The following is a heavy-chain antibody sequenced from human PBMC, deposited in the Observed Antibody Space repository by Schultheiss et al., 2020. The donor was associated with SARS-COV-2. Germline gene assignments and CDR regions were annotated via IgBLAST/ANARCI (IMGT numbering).Heavy chain of an antibody. CDR1: GGSFSGYY. V-gene: IGHV4-34*01. Sequence: SETLSLTCAVYGGSFSGYYWSWIRQPPGKGLEWIGEINHSGSTNYNPSLNSRVTISVDTSKNQFSLKLSSVTAADTAVYYCARDNIVVVPAAMGGDDAFDIWGQGTMVTVSS. D-gene: IGHD2-2*01. CDR2: INHSGST. J-gene: IGHJ3*02. CDR3: ARDNIVVVPAAMGGDDAFDI.